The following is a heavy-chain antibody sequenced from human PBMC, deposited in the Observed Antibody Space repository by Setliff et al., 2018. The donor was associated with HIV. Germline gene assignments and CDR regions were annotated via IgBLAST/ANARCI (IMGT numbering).Heavy chain of an antibody. Sequence: LSLTCTVSGGSISSSSYYWGWIRQPPGKGLEWIGSIYYSGSGYYNPSLKSRVTISVDTSKNQFSLKLSSVTAADTAVYYCARRQQLWLLYAFDIWGQGTMVTVSS. D-gene: IGHD5-18*01. CDR3: ARRQQLWLLYAFDI. V-gene: IGHV4-39*01. CDR1: GGSISSSSYY. J-gene: IGHJ3*02. CDR2: IYYSGSG.